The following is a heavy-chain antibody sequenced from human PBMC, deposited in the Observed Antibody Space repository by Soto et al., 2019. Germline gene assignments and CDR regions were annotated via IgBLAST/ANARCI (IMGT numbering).Heavy chain of an antibody. CDR1: EFTFSDYP. V-gene: IGHV3-48*02. J-gene: IGHJ4*02. D-gene: IGHD2-15*01. Sequence: EVQLMESGGGLVQPGGSLRLSCAASEFTFSDYPMNWVRQAPGKGLEWVSFISSSGSSTYYADSVKGRFTISRDNAKNPLYLQMNSLRDEDTAVYYCASSGRSGGGPTGYWGQGTLVTVSS. CDR3: ASSGRSGGGPTGY. CDR2: ISSSGSST.